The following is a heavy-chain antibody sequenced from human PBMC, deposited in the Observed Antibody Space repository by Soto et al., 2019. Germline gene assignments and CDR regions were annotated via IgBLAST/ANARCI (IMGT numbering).Heavy chain of an antibody. V-gene: IGHV4-4*07. Sequence: TSETLSLTCTVSGGSFSGNYWSWIRQPAGKGLEWIGRVYTSGSTNYNPSLKSRITMSVDTSKNQFSLKLSSVTAADTAVYYCARESRILGVDPWGQGTLVTSPQ. J-gene: IGHJ5*02. CDR2: VYTSGST. CDR3: ARESRILGVDP. CDR1: GGSFSGNY.